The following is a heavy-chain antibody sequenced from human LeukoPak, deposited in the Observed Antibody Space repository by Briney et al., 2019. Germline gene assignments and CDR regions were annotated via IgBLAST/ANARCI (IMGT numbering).Heavy chain of an antibody. V-gene: IGHV4-34*01. D-gene: IGHD3-16*01. CDR2: INHSGST. Sequence: SETLSLTCAVYGGSFRGYYWSWIRQPPGKGLEWIGEINHSGSTNYNPSLKSRVTISVDTSKNQFSLKLSSVTAADTAVYYCARGLGRSTFFSPNWFDPWGQGTLVTVSS. CDR3: ARGLGRSTFFSPNWFDP. J-gene: IGHJ5*02. CDR1: GGSFRGYY.